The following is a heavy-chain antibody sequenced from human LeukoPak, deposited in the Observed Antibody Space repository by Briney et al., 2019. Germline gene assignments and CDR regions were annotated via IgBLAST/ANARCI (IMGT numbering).Heavy chain of an antibody. D-gene: IGHD5-12*01. CDR3: AKGRGYSGQHPVHFDY. V-gene: IGHV3-23*01. CDR2: ISGSGGST. Sequence: TGGSLRLSCAASGFTFSSYAMSWVRQAPGKGLEWVSAISGSGGSTYYADSVKGRFTISRDNSKNTLYLQTNSLRAEDTAVYYCAKGRGYSGQHPVHFDYWGQGTLVTVSS. CDR1: GFTFSSYA. J-gene: IGHJ4*02.